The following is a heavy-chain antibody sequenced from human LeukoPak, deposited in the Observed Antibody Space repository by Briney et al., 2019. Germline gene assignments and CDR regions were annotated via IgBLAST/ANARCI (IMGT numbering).Heavy chain of an antibody. CDR1: GGSISSGGYS. D-gene: IGHD2-21*01. CDR3: ARVIASRAFDI. CDR2: IYHSGST. V-gene: IGHV4-30-2*01. Sequence: SETLSLTCAVSGGSISSGGYSWSWIRQPPGKGLEWIGYIYHSGSTYYNPSLKSRVTISVDRSKNQFPLKLSSVTAADTAVYYCARVIASRAFDIWGQGTMVTVSS. J-gene: IGHJ3*02.